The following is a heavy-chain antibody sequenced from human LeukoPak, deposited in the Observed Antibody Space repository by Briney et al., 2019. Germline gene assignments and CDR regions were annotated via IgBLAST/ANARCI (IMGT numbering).Heavy chain of an antibody. V-gene: IGHV1-69*04. D-gene: IGHD3-9*01. CDR2: IIPILGIA. J-gene: IGHJ4*02. CDR3: ASPPGYFDWPFDY. Sequence: SVKVSCKASGGTFSSYAISWVRQAPGQGLEWMGRIIPILGIANYAQKFQGRVTITADKSTSTAYMELSSLRSEGTAVYYCASPPGYFDWPFDYWGQGTLVTVSS. CDR1: GGTFSSYA.